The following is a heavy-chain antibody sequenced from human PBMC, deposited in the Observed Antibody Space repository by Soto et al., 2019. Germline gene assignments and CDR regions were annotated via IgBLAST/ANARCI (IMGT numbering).Heavy chain of an antibody. V-gene: IGHV4-39*01. D-gene: IGHD2-2*01. CDR2: LHYSGTI. CDR1: GHSIRTSSYY. CDR3: ARHDWSRFYGMDV. Sequence: SETLSLTCTVSGHSIRTSSYYWGWIRQSPGKGLEWIGSLHYSGTIYYNPSLKSRVTMYVDTSKNQFSLRADSVTAADTAIYYCARHDWSRFYGMDVWGQGTTVTVSS. J-gene: IGHJ6*02.